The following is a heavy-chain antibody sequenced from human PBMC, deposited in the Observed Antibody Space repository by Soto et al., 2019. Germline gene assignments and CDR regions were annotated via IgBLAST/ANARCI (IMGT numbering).Heavy chain of an antibody. CDR3: ARQVTGLMGYAYDI. CDR1: GFTFSSYA. CDR2: ISGSGGSA. D-gene: IGHD2-8*02. J-gene: IGHJ3*02. V-gene: IGHV3-23*01. Sequence: GGSLRLSCAASGFTFSSYAMSWVRQAPGKGLEWVSAISGSGGSAYYADSVKGRFTISRDNSKNTLYLQMNSLRAEDTAIYYCARQVTGLMGYAYDIWGQGTMVTVSS.